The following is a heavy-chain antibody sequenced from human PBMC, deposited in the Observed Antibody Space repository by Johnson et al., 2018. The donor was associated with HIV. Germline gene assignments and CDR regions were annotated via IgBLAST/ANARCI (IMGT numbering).Heavy chain of an antibody. V-gene: IGHV3-30-3*01. CDR3: AREPGLVAAFDI. D-gene: IGHD6-19*01. CDR2: ISYDGSNK. J-gene: IGHJ3*02. CDR1: GFTFSSYA. Sequence: QVQLVESGGGVVQPGRSLRLSCAASGFTFSSYAMHWVRQAPGKGLAWVAVISYDGSNKYYADSVKGRFTISRDNSKNTLYLQMNSLGAEDTAVYYCAREPGLVAAFDIWGQGTMVTVSS.